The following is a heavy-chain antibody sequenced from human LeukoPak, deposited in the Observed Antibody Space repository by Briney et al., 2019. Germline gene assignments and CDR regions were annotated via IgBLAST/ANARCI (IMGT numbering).Heavy chain of an antibody. Sequence: SETLSLTCTVSGGSIRSYYWSWIRQPAEKGLEWIGRIYTSGSTNYNPSLKSRVTMSVDTSKNQFSLKLSSVTAADTAVYYCARSPEYYYDSSGYPDYAFDIWGQGTMVTVSS. CDR3: ARSPEYYYDSSGYPDYAFDI. J-gene: IGHJ3*02. V-gene: IGHV4-4*07. CDR1: GGSIRSYY. CDR2: IYTSGST. D-gene: IGHD3-22*01.